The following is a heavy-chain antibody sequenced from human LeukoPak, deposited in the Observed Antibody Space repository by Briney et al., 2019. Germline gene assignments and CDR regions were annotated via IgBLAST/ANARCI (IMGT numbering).Heavy chain of an antibody. D-gene: IGHD1-14*01. J-gene: IGHJ3*02. CDR2: VRTSGTT. CDR1: GGSISSDDYY. Sequence: SETLSLTCTVSGGSISSDDYYWTWMRQPAGKGLEWIGRVRTSGTTDFNPSLKSRVSISLDTSKNQFSLKLTSVTAADTAVYYCARQPGGTAAFDIWGQGTTVTVSA. CDR3: ARQPGGTAAFDI. V-gene: IGHV4-61*02.